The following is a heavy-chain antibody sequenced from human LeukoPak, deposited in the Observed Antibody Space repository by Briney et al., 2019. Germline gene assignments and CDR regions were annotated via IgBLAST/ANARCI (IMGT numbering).Heavy chain of an antibody. Sequence: KPGGSLRLSCAASGFTFSDYYMSWIRQAPGKGLEWVSYISSSGSTINYADSVKGRFTISRDNAKNSLYLQMNSLRAEDTAVYYCARDRVYYDTNGLYYFDFWGQGTLVTVSS. D-gene: IGHD3-22*01. CDR2: ISSSGSTI. V-gene: IGHV3-11*01. CDR3: ARDRVYYDTNGLYYFDF. CDR1: GFTFSDYY. J-gene: IGHJ4*02.